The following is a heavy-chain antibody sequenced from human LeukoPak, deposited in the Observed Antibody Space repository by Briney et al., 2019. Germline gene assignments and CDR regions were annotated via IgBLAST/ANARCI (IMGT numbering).Heavy chain of an antibody. V-gene: IGHV3-33*06. Sequence: GRTLRLSCAASGFTFNNYGMHWVRQAPGKGLEWVAIMWADGYTYHYANSVRGRFTVSRDNSKNTVYLQMNSLEAEDTAVYYCAKKGGTGWSENWFDPWGQGTLVTVSS. CDR1: GFTFNNYG. CDR2: MWADGYTY. D-gene: IGHD6-19*01. CDR3: AKKGGTGWSENWFDP. J-gene: IGHJ5*02.